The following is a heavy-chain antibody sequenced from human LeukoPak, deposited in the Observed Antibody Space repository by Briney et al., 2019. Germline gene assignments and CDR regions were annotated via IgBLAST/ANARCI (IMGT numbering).Heavy chain of an antibody. J-gene: IGHJ6*03. CDR1: GYTFTSYD. CDR2: ISAYNGNT. Sequence: GASVKVSWKASGYTFTSYDINWVRQATGQGLEWMGWISAYNGNTNYAQKLQGRVTMTTDTSTSTAYMELRSLRSDDTAVYYCARVSAARPTYYYMDVWGKGTTVTVSS. D-gene: IGHD6-6*01. V-gene: IGHV1-18*01. CDR3: ARVSAARPTYYYMDV.